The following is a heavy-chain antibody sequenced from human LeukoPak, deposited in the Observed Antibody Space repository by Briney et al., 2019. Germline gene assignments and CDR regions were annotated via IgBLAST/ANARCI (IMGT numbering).Heavy chain of an antibody. CDR1: GFSLSSGAVA. Sequence: SGPTLVNPRQTLTLTCSFSGFSLSSGAVAVGWIRQPPGKALEWLTHIYWNGDEKYNRFLRSRLTITKDTSKNQVVLTMTNMDPVDTGTYYCAHLTTEASYYYDYWGQGILITVSS. D-gene: IGHD1-1*01. V-gene: IGHV2-5*01. CDR2: IYWNGDE. CDR3: AHLTTEASYYYDY. J-gene: IGHJ4*02.